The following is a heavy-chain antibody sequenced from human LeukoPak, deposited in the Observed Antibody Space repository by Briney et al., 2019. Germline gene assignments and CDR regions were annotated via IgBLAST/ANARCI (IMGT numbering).Heavy chain of an antibody. CDR1: GYTLTELP. CDR3: ATVGDSSGYFPFDY. CDR2: FDPEDGET. J-gene: IGHJ4*02. D-gene: IGHD3-22*01. V-gene: IGHV1-24*01. Sequence: ASVKVSCKVSGYTLTELPMHWVRQAPGKGLEWMGGFDPEDGETIYAQKFQGRVTMTEDTSTDTAYMELSSLRSEDTAVYYCATVGDSSGYFPFDYWGQGTLVTVSS.